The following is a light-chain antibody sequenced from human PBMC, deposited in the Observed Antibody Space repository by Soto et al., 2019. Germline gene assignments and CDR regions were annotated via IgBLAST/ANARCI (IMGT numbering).Light chain of an antibody. J-gene: IGLJ1*01. V-gene: IGLV1-47*01. CDR1: SSNIGSNY. CDR3: AAWDDSLSGPSYV. CDR2: RNN. Sequence: CVLTKPPSASGAPGQRVTISCSGSSSNIGSNYVYWYQQLPGTAPKLLIYRNNQRPSGVPDRFSGSKSGTSASLAISGLRSEDEADYYCAAWDDSLSGPSYVFGTGTKVTVL.